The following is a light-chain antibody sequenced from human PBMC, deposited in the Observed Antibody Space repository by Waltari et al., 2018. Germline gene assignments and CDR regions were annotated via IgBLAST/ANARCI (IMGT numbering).Light chain of an antibody. V-gene: IGKV1-5*03. CDR2: KAS. CDR1: QSIGTW. CDR3: QQYYTYSPVT. J-gene: IGKJ5*01. Sequence: DIQMTQSPSTLSASVGDRVTITCRASQSIGTWLAWYQQKPGKAPNLLIYKASSLENGVPSRFSGSGSGTEFTLTISSLQHDDFATYCCQQYYTYSPVTFGQGTRLEIK.